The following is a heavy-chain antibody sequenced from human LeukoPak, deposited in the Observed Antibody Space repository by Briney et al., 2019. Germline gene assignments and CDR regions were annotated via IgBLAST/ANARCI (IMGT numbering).Heavy chain of an antibody. J-gene: IGHJ6*04. CDR1: GFTFSSYS. CDR2: ISSSSSYI. D-gene: IGHD3-10*02. CDR3: AELGITMIGGV. Sequence: GGSLRLSCAASGFTFSSYSMNWVRQAPGKGLEWVSSISSSSSYIYYADSVKGRFTISRDNAKNLLYLQMNSLRAEDAAVYYCAELGITMIGGVWGKGTTVTISS. V-gene: IGHV3-21*01.